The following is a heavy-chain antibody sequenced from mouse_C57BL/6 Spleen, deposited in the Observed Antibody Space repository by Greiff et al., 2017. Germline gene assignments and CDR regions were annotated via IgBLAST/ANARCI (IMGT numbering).Heavy chain of an antibody. J-gene: IGHJ4*01. Sequence: FQLQQSGAELVRPGASVKLSCTASGFNIKDDYMHWVKQRPEQGLEWIGWIDPENGDTEYASKFQGKATITADTSSNTAYLQLSSRTSEDTAVYYCTTRVAGAMDYWGQGTSVTVSS. V-gene: IGHV14-4*01. CDR3: TTRVAGAMDY. CDR2: IDPENGDT. D-gene: IGHD1-1*01. CDR1: GFNIKDDY.